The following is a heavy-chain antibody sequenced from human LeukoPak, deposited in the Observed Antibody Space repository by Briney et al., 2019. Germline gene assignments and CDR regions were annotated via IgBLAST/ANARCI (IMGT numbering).Heavy chain of an antibody. V-gene: IGHV1-18*01. CDR2: ISAYNGTT. D-gene: IGHD3-10*01. Sequence: ASVKVSCKASGYTFTSYGISWVRQAPGQGLEWMGWISAYNGTTNYAQKLQGRVTMTTDTSTSTAYMELRSLRSDDTAVYYCARGVAGFGELLSRIDYWGQGTLVTVSS. CDR1: GYTFTSYG. CDR3: ARGVAGFGELLSRIDY. J-gene: IGHJ4*02.